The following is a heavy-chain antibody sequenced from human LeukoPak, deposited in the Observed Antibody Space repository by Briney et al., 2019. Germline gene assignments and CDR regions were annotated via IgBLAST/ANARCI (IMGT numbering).Heavy chain of an antibody. CDR2: INPNSGDT. D-gene: IGHD3-22*01. CDR3: ARGSYDSSDFEYFHH. V-gene: IGHV1-2*02. Sequence: ASVKVSCKASGYTFTGYYMHWVRQAPGQGLEWMGWINPNSGDTNYAQKFQGRVTMTRDTSISTAYMELSRLTSDVTAFYYCARGSYDSSDFEYFHHWGQGALLTVSS. J-gene: IGHJ1*01. CDR1: GYTFTGYY.